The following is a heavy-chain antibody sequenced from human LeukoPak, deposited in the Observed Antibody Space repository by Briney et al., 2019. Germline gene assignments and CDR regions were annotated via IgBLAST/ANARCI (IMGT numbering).Heavy chain of an antibody. D-gene: IGHD1-26*01. CDR1: GFTFSSYW. CDR2: ISSSGSSI. Sequence: PGGSLRLSCAASGFTFSSYWMSWIRQAPGKGLEWVSCISSSGSSIYYADFVKGRFTISSDNAKNTLYLQMNSLRAEDTAVYSCARATKFRLVGLAKGAFDYWGQGSLVTVSS. CDR3: ARATKFRLVGLAKGAFDY. J-gene: IGHJ4*02. V-gene: IGHV3-11*01.